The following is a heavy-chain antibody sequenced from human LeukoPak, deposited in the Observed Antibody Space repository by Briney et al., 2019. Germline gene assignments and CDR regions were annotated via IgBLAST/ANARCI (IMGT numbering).Heavy chain of an antibody. CDR2: IDWDDDK. J-gene: IGHJ4*02. Sequence: LRLSCAASGFTVSSNYMSWIRQPPGKALEWLARIDWDDDKFYSTSLKTSLTISTDSSKNQVVLTQTNMDPVDTATYYCARIRYSSGWYDFDYWGQGTLVTVSS. D-gene: IGHD6-19*01. CDR3: ARIRYSSGWYDFDY. V-gene: IGHV2-70*16. CDR1: GFTVSSNY.